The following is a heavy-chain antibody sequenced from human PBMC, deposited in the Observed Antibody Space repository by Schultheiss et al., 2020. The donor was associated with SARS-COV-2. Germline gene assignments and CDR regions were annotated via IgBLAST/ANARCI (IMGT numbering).Heavy chain of an antibody. CDR3: ARCHPLLTGYYRNYYYYGMDV. V-gene: IGHV4-34*01. Sequence: SETLSLTCAVYGGSFSGYYWSWIRQPPGKGLEWIGEINHSGSTNYNPSLKSRVTISVDTSKNQFSLKLSSVTAADTAVYYCARCHPLLTGYYRNYYYYGMDVWGQGTTVTVSS. D-gene: IGHD3-9*01. J-gene: IGHJ6*02. CDR2: INHSGST. CDR1: GGSFSGYY.